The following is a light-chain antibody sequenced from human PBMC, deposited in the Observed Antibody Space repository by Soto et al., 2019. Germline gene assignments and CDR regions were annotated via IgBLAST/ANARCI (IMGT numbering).Light chain of an antibody. Sequence: DIQMTQSPSSVSASVGDRVTITCQESQDIKNYLNWYQQKSGKAPKLLIYDASDLETGVPSRFSGSGSGTDFTFTINSLQPEDIATYYCQQYDNLPLPFGGGTKVDI. CDR1: QDIKNY. V-gene: IGKV1-33*01. CDR2: DAS. CDR3: QQYDNLPLP. J-gene: IGKJ4*01.